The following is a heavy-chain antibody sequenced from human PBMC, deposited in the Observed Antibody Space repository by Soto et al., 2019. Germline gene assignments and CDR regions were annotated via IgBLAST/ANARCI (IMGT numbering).Heavy chain of an antibody. CDR3: ARGNSSWYNWFDP. J-gene: IGHJ5*02. CDR2: IYTSGSI. Sequence: SETLSLTCTVSGGSISSYYWSWIRQPAGKGLEWIGRIYTSGSINYNPSLKSLVTMSVDSSKDHFSLKLSSVTAADTAVYFCARGNSSWYNWFDPLGQGTLVTVSS. D-gene: IGHD6-13*01. CDR1: GGSISSYY. V-gene: IGHV4-4*07.